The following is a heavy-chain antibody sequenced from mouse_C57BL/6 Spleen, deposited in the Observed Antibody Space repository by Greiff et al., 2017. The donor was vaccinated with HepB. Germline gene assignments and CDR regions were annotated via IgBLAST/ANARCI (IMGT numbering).Heavy chain of an antibody. CDR2: IYPGDGDT. D-gene: IGHD2-4*01. V-gene: IGHV1-82*01. Sequence: QVQLKQSGPELVKPGASVKISCKASGYAFSSSWMNWVKQRPGKGLEWIGRIYPGDGDTNYNGKFKGKATLTADKPSSTAYMQLSSLTSEDSAVYFCASYYDYDNAMDYWGQGTSVTVSS. CDR3: ASYYDYDNAMDY. CDR1: GYAFSSSW. J-gene: IGHJ4*01.